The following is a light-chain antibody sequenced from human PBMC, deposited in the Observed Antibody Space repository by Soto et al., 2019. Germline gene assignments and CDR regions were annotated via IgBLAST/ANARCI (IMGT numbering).Light chain of an antibody. CDR2: EVS. CDR3: SSYTTSSTL. J-gene: IGLJ2*01. Sequence: QLVLTQPASVSGSPGQSITISCTGISSDVGGYKYVSWYQQHPGKAPKLMIYEVSDRPSGVSNRFSGSKSGNTASLTISGLQAEDEADYYCSSYTTSSTLFGGGTKLTVL. V-gene: IGLV2-14*01. CDR1: SSDVGGYKY.